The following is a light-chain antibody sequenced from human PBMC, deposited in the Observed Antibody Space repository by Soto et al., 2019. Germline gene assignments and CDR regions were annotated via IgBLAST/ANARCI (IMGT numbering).Light chain of an antibody. V-gene: IGKV3-20*01. J-gene: IGKJ4*01. CDR3: QQYDSSPLT. CDR2: GAS. CDR1: QSVSSSN. Sequence: EIVLTQSPGTLSLSPGARATLSGRASQSVSSSNLAWYQQKPGQAPRLLSYGASSTATGIPDRFSVSGSGTDFALTISRREPGDFAVYYCQQYDSSPLTCGGGTKVEI.